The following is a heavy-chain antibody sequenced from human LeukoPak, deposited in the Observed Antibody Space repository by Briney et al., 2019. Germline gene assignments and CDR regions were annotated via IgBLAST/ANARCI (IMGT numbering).Heavy chain of an antibody. Sequence: SETLSLTCTVSGGSFSSSSYYWGWIRQPPGKGLEWIGSIYYRGNTYYSSSLKSRVTISVDTSKSQFSLELSSVTAADTAVYYCARHSAVVRRGGFDIWGRGTMVTVSS. D-gene: IGHD3-10*01. J-gene: IGHJ3*02. V-gene: IGHV4-39*01. CDR1: GGSFSSSSYY. CDR2: IYYRGNT. CDR3: ARHSAVVRRGGFDI.